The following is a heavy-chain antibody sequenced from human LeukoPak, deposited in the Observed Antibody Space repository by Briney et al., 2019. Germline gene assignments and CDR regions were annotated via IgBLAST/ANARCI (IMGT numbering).Heavy chain of an antibody. V-gene: IGHV4-59*01. CDR2: ILYSGST. CDR3: ARAFYYDFWSGIEWLPAYYFDY. D-gene: IGHD3-3*01. CDR1: GGSMSSYY. Sequence: SETLSLTCTVSGGSMSSYYWSWIRQSPGKGLEWIGYILYSGSTKYNPSLKSRVTLSVDTSKNQFSVRLSSVTAADAAIYYCARAFYYDFWSGIEWLPAYYFDYWGQGTLVTVSS. J-gene: IGHJ4*02.